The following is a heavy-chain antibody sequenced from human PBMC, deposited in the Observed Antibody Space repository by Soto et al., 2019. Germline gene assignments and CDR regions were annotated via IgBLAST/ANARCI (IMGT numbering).Heavy chain of an antibody. J-gene: IGHJ6*03. Sequence: QVQLQQWGAGLLKPSETLSLTCAVYGGSFSGYYWCWIRQPPGKGLEWIGEINHSGSTNYNPSLKSRVTISVDTSKNQFSLKLSSVTAADTAVYYCARGLRIAAADHYYYYYMDVWGKGTTVTVSS. CDR1: GGSFSGYY. V-gene: IGHV4-34*01. CDR2: INHSGST. CDR3: ARGLRIAAADHYYYYYMDV. D-gene: IGHD6-13*01.